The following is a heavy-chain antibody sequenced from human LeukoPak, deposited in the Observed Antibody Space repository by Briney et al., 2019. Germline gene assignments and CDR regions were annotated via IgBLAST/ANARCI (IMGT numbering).Heavy chain of an antibody. V-gene: IGHV3-23*01. D-gene: IGHD5-24*01. CDR1: GFTFSGYA. CDR2: ISGSGGST. CDR3: AKDLWKDGYNPYFDY. J-gene: IGHJ4*02. Sequence: GGSLRLSCAASGFTFSGYAMSWVRQAPAKGLEWVSAISGSGGSTYYADSVKGRFTISRDNSKNTLYLQMNSLKAEDTAVYYCAKDLWKDGYNPYFDYWGQGTLVTVSS.